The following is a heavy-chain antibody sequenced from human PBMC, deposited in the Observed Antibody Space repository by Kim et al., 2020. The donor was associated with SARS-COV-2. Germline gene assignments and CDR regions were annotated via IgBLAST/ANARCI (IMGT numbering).Heavy chain of an antibody. Sequence: YYVDCVKGRFTVSRDTAKNSLYLQMNSLRAEDTALYYCARDHMEPTPGNYWGQGTLVTVSS. D-gene: IGHD1-1*01. V-gene: IGHV3-7*01. J-gene: IGHJ4*02. CDR3: ARDHMEPTPGNY.